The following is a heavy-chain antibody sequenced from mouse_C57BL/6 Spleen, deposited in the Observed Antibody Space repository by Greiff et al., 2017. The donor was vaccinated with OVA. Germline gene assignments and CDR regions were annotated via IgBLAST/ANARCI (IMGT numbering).Heavy chain of an antibody. D-gene: IGHD2-1*01. J-gene: IGHJ1*03. CDR2: IRNKANNHAT. V-gene: IGHV6-6*01. Sequence: EVQLQQSGGGLVQPGGSMKLSCAASGFTFSDAWMDWVRQSPEKGLEWVAEIRNKANNHATYYAESVKGRFTISRDDSKSSVYLQMNSLRAEDTGIYYCTRRHYGKGYFDVWGTGTTVTVSS. CDR1: GFTFSDAW. CDR3: TRRHYGKGYFDV.